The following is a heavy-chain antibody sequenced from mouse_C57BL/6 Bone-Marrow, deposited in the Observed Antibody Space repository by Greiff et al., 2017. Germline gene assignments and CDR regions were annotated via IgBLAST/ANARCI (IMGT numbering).Heavy chain of an antibody. CDR2: IYPGSGNT. CDR1: GYTFTDYY. D-gene: IGHD1-3*01. Sequence: QVQLQQSGAELVRPGASVKLSCKASGYTFTDYYINWVKQRPGQGLEWIARIYPGSGNTYYNEKFKGKATLTAEKSSSTAYMQLSSLTSEDSAVXFCASSSLWYFDVWGTGTTVTVSS. CDR3: ASSSLWYFDV. V-gene: IGHV1-76*01. J-gene: IGHJ1*03.